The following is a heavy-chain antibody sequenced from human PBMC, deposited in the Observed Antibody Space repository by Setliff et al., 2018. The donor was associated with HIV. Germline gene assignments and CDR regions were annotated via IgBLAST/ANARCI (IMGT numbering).Heavy chain of an antibody. J-gene: IGHJ4*02. D-gene: IGHD3-22*01. V-gene: IGHV3-48*03. CDR3: ARAYNVYDYRFDSSGYDY. Sequence: GSLRLSCAASGFTFSSYEMNWVRQAPGKGLEWVSYISSSGSSTYYADSVRGRFTISRENANNSLYLQMNSLKAEDTAVYYCARAYNVYDYRFDSSGYDYWGQGTLVTVSS. CDR1: GFTFSSYE. CDR2: ISSSGSST.